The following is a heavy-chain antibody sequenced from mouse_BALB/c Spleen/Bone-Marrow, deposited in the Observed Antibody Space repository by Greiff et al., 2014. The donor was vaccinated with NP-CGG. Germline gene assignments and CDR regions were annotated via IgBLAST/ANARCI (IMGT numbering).Heavy chain of an antibody. Sequence: QVQLQQSGADLVRPWASVKLSCKASGYTFTSYWINWVKQRPGQGLEWIGNIYPSDSYTNYNQKFRDKATLTVDTSSSTAYMQLSSPTSEDSAVYYCTRQDYYGNSYWYFDVWGAGTTVTVSS. D-gene: IGHD1-1*01. CDR1: GYTFTSYW. CDR3: TRQDYYGNSYWYFDV. V-gene: IGHV1-59*01. J-gene: IGHJ1*01. CDR2: IYPSDSYT.